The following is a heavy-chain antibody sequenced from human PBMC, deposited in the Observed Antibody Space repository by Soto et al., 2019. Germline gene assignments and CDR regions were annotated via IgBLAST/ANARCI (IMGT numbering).Heavy chain of an antibody. CDR2: IIPFLGKT. Sequence: QVQLVQSGAELKMPGSSVKVSCKTSGSIFITYGFSWVRQAPGQGLEWMGGIIPFLGKTNHAQKFQGRVTFTADKATSTVYMELTHLTFEDTAVYYCARETAHRGASGRPLLPENFDSWGQGTLVTVSS. CDR1: GSIFITYG. J-gene: IGHJ4*02. D-gene: IGHD3-10*01. V-gene: IGHV1-69*06. CDR3: ARETAHRGASGRPLLPENFDS.